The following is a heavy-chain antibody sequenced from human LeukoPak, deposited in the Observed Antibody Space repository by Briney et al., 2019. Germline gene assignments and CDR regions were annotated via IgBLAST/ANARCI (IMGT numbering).Heavy chain of an antibody. D-gene: IGHD3-9*01. Sequence: GGSLRLSCAASGFTFSSYALSWVRQAPGKGLEWVSAIIGSGDSTFYADSVKGRFTISRDNSKNTLYLQMNSLRAEDTAVYYCARDLILTGYYPSYYYYGMDVWGQGTTVTVSS. CDR3: ARDLILTGYYPSYYYYGMDV. CDR1: GFTFSSYA. CDR2: IIGSGDST. J-gene: IGHJ6*02. V-gene: IGHV3-23*01.